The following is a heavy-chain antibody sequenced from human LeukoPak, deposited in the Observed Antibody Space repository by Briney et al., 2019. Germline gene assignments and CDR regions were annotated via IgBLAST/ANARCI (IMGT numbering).Heavy chain of an antibody. J-gene: IGHJ4*02. CDR3: ARTRGYSGYDFDY. CDR2: IYYSGST. V-gene: IGHV4-30-4*01. D-gene: IGHD5-12*01. Sequence: NPSETLSLTCTVSGGSISSGDYYWSWIRQPPGKGLEWIGYIYYSGSTYYNPSLKSRVTISVDTSKNQFSLKLSSVTAADTAVYYCARTRGYSGYDFDYWGQGTLVTVSS. CDR1: GGSISSGDYY.